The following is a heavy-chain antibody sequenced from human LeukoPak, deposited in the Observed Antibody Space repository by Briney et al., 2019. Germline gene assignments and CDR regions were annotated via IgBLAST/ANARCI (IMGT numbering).Heavy chain of an antibody. V-gene: IGHV3-30-3*01. CDR2: ISYDGSNE. J-gene: IGHJ4*02. Sequence: PGGSLRLSCAASGFTFSDYAMHWVRQAPGKGLEWVAVISYDGSNERYADSVKGRFTISRDNSKSTLYLQINSMRPEDTAVYYCARGPKGPSGWLRYLDCWGQGTLVTVSS. CDR1: GFTFSDYA. CDR3: ARGPKGPSGWLRYLDC. D-gene: IGHD6-13*01.